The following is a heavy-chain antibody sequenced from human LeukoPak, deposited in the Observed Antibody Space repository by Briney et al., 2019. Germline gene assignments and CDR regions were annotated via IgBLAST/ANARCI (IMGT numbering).Heavy chain of an antibody. V-gene: IGHV4-39*01. CDR1: GGSISSGSAY. CDR3: VSPRGFSYGYFDY. CDR2: IYYSKNT. Sequence: SETLSLTCTVSGGSISSGSAYWGWIRQPPGKGLEWIGSIYYSKNTYYNPSLKSRVTISADTSKNQFSLTLGSVSATDTAVYYCVSPRGFSYGYFDYWGQGTLVTVSS. J-gene: IGHJ4*02. D-gene: IGHD5-18*01.